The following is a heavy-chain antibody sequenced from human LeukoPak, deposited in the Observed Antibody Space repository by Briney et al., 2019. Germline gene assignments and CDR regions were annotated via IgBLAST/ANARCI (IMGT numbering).Heavy chain of an antibody. CDR3: ARSSDYYYDSSGYYYRHFDY. CDR2: ISAYNGNT. J-gene: IGHJ4*02. Sequence: VASVKVSCKASGYTFTSYGISWVRQAPGQGLEWMGWISAYNGNTNYAQKLQGRVTMTTDTSTSTAYMELRSLRSDDTAVYYCARSSDYYYDSSGYYYRHFDYWGQGTLDTVSS. CDR1: GYTFTSYG. D-gene: IGHD3-22*01. V-gene: IGHV1-18*01.